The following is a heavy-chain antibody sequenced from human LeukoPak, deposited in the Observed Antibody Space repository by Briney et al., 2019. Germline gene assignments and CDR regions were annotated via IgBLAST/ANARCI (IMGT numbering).Heavy chain of an antibody. J-gene: IGHJ4*02. CDR1: GYSFTRYW. D-gene: IGHD6-19*01. CDR3: ARQGSGWSFDY. V-gene: IGHV5-10-1*01. CDR2: IDPSDSYT. Sequence: GESLRISCKGSGYSFTRYWISWVRQMPGKGLEWMGTIDPSDSYTKYSPAFQGHGTISADKSTSTAYLQWSSLKASDTAIYYCARQGSGWSFDYWGQGTLVTVSS.